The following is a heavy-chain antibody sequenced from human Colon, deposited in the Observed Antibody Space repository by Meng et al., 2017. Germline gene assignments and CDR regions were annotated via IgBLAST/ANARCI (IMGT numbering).Heavy chain of an antibody. V-gene: IGHV3-21*01. CDR2: ISSSSSDI. D-gene: IGHD4-17*01. Sequence: EVQVGGVGGGLVKTGGSLRLSCGASGFIFSSYTMKWVRQAPGKGLEWLSSISSSSSDIYYADSVKGRFTVSRDNAKNSLFLEMSSLSPEDTAMYYCARGYGDFIDFWGQGTLVTVSS. CDR1: GFIFSSYT. CDR3: ARGYGDFIDF. J-gene: IGHJ4*02.